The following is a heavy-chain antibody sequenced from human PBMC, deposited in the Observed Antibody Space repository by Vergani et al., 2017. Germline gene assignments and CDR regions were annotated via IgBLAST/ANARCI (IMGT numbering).Heavy chain of an antibody. CDR3: ARCFRDEGVIDGRTVENWFDP. D-gene: IGHD5-24*01. V-gene: IGHV4-39*01. Sequence: QLQLQESGPGMVKPSETLSLTCTVSGGSITYGAFYWGWIRQSPGKGLEWIGSIYYSENKFYNPSLESRVTLSIDTTKNQFSLKLKSVTAADTAVYYCARCFRDEGVIDGRTVENWFDPGGQGTLVTVSS. CDR1: GGSITYGAFY. J-gene: IGHJ5*02. CDR2: IYYSENK.